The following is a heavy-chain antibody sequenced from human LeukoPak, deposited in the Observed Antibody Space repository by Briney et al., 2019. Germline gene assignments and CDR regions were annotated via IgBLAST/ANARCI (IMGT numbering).Heavy chain of an antibody. V-gene: IGHV1-8*01. CDR1: GYTFTSYD. Sequence: GASVKVSCKASGYTFTSYDINWVRQAPGQGLEWMGWMNPNSGNTGYAQKFQGRVTMTRNTSISTAYMELSSLRSEDTAVYYCARDTAAQGPAIDYDYWGQGTLVTVSS. CDR3: ARDTAAQGPAIDYDY. D-gene: IGHD2-2*01. J-gene: IGHJ4*02. CDR2: MNPNSGNT.